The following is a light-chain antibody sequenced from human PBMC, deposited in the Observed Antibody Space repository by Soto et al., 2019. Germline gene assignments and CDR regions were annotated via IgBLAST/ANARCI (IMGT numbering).Light chain of an antibody. CDR2: GAS. Sequence: EIVLTQSPGTLSLSPGERATLSCRASQSVSYSYLAWYQQKPGQAPRLLIYGASSRATDIPDRFSGSGSGTDFTLTISRLEPEDFAVYYCQQYGSSPRTFGQGTKVEIK. CDR1: QSVSYSY. J-gene: IGKJ1*01. V-gene: IGKV3-20*01. CDR3: QQYGSSPRT.